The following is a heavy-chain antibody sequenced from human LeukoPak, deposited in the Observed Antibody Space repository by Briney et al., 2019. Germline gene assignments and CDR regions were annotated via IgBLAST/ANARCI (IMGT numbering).Heavy chain of an antibody. Sequence: GGSLRLSCAASGFTFSSYAMSWVRLAPGKGLEWVSAICGSGGSTYYADSVKGRFTISRDNSKNTLYLQMNSLRAEDTAVYYCAKRPQYYDILTGSDAFDIWGQGTMVTVSS. CDR3: AKRPQYYDILTGSDAFDI. V-gene: IGHV3-23*01. D-gene: IGHD3-9*01. J-gene: IGHJ3*02. CDR2: ICGSGGST. CDR1: GFTFSSYA.